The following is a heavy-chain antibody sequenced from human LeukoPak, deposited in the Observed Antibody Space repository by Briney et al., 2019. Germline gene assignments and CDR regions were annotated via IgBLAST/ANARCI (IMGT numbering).Heavy chain of an antibody. CDR3: ARDREGGSGRYYYYYMDV. D-gene: IGHD3-10*01. J-gene: IGHJ6*03. CDR2: IYTSGST. V-gene: IGHV4-4*07. Sequence: SETLSLTCTVSGGSISSYYWSWIRQPAGKGLEWIGRIYTSGSTNYNPSLKSRVTISVDTSKNQFSLKLSSVTAADTAVYYCARDREGGSGRYYYYYMDVWGKGTTVTVSS. CDR1: GGSISSYY.